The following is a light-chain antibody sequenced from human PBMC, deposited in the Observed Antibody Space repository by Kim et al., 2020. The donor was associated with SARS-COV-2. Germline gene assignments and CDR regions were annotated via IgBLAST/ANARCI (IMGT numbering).Light chain of an antibody. CDR1: QSVSSN. J-gene: IGKJ4*01. Sequence: SVSPGERGPLSCRASQSVSSNLAWYQQKPGQAPRLLISGASTRATGIPARFSGSGSRTEFTLTISSLQSEDFAVYYCQQYINWPLTFGGGTKVDI. CDR2: GAS. CDR3: QQYINWPLT. V-gene: IGKV3-15*01.